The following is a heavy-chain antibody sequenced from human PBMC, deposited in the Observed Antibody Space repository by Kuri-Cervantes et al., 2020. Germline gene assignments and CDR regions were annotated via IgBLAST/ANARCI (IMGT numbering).Heavy chain of an antibody. CDR1: GFTFPDYT. Sequence: GESLKISCVASGFTFPDYTLNWVRQAPGKGLEWVSPTNWDDGSPYHADSLKGRFTISRDNAKNSLYLQMYSLRVEDTAVYYCARDRSSGPRDWGQGTLVTVSS. V-gene: IGHV3-20*04. J-gene: IGHJ4*02. CDR2: TNWDDGSP. CDR3: ARDRSSGPRD. D-gene: IGHD6-19*01.